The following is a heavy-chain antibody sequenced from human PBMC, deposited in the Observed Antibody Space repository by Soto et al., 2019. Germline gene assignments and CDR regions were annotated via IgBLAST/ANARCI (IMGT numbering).Heavy chain of an antibody. Sequence: QVQLQESGPGLVKPSQNLSLTCTVSGDSISTGGHYWSWIRQHAGKGLEWIGNIYYSGTTNYNPSLKSRVTISVDTSENQFSLKVSSVTAADTAVYYCARDRGRDGYNYDYWGQGTLVTVSS. D-gene: IGHD5-12*01. CDR2: IYYSGTT. V-gene: IGHV4-31*03. CDR1: GDSISTGGHY. CDR3: ARDRGRDGYNYDY. J-gene: IGHJ4*02.